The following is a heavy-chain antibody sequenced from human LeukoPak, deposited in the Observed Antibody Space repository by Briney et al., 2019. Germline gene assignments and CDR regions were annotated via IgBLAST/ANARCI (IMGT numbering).Heavy chain of an antibody. Sequence: GGSLRLSWSASGFTFSSYAMNWVRPAPGKGPEWVSAITGSGGRTYYADSVQGRFTLSRDNSKNTLYLQMNSLRAEDTAIYYCAKEYTGTFSPFPSYFDNWGQGTLVTVSS. CDR2: ITGSGGRT. V-gene: IGHV3-23*01. CDR3: AKEYTGTFSPFPSYFDN. CDR1: GFTFSSYA. D-gene: IGHD1-26*01. J-gene: IGHJ4*02.